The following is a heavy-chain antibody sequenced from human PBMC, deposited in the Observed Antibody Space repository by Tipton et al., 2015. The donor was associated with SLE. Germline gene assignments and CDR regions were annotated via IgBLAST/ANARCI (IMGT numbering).Heavy chain of an antibody. V-gene: IGHV4-59*01. CDR3: ARSYCDFGSASVRGYFDY. CDR1: GGSISNYY. D-gene: IGHD3-3*01. Sequence: LRLSCTVSGGSISNYYWTWIRQPPGKGLEWIGYIYYSGGTNYNPSLKSRVTISVDTSKNQFSLKLNSVTAADTAVYYCARSYCDFGSASVRGYFDYWGQGTLVAVSS. J-gene: IGHJ4*02. CDR2: IYYSGGT.